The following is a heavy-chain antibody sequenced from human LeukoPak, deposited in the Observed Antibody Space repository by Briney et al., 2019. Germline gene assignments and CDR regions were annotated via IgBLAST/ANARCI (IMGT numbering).Heavy chain of an antibody. Sequence: VGSLSLSCVVSGYGFTSYCISWGRQMPGKGVEWMGRIDPSDSYTNYSPSFQGHVTISADKSISTAYLQWSRLKASDTAMYYCASGSSSSLYNYWGQGTLVTVSS. V-gene: IGHV5-10-1*01. J-gene: IGHJ4*02. CDR1: GYGFTSYC. CDR3: ASGSSSSLYNY. D-gene: IGHD6-6*01. CDR2: IDPSDSYT.